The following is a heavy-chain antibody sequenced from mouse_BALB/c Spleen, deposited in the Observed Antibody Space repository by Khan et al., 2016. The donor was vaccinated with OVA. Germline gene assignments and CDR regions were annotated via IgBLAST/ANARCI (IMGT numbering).Heavy chain of an antibody. V-gene: IGHV5-9-3*01. D-gene: IGHD1-1*01. CDR1: GFSFSSYS. CDR2: ISSGGSYT. CDR3: AGHRGYYGSSRDLDY. J-gene: IGHJ2*01. Sequence: EVQLQESGGGLVRPGGSLKLSCAASGFSFSSYSMSWVRQTPEKRLEWVATISSGGSYTYYPDRVKGRFTISRDNAKNTLYMQVNSLRSEDTAMYYCAGHRGYYGSSRDLDYWGQGTTLTVSS.